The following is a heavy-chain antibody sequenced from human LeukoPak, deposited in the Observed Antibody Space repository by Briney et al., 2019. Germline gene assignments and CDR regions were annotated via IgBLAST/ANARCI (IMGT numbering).Heavy chain of an antibody. CDR2: IYHSGST. J-gene: IGHJ4*02. CDR1: GYSISSGYY. D-gene: IGHD2-15*01. Sequence: SETLSLTCAVSGYSISSGYYWGWIRQPPGKGLEWIGSIYHSGSTYYNPSLKSRVTISVDTSKNQLSLKLSSVTAADTAVYYCARMVVVVAAYYFDYWGQGTLVTVSS. CDR3: ARMVVVVAAYYFDY. V-gene: IGHV4-38-2*01.